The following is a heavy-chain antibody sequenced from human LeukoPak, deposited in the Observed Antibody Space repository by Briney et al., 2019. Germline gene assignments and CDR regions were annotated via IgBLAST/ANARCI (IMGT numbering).Heavy chain of an antibody. V-gene: IGHV1-18*01. CDR1: GYTFTSYG. CDR3: AREGYCSSTSCPTKQYYYYYYGMDV. Sequence: ASVTVSCTASGYTFTSYGISWVRQAPGQGLEWMGWISAYNGNTNYAQKLQGRVTMTTDTSTSTAYMELRSLRSDDTAVYYCAREGYCSSTSCPTKQYYYYYYGMDVWGQGTTVTVSS. D-gene: IGHD2-2*01. J-gene: IGHJ6*02. CDR2: ISAYNGNT.